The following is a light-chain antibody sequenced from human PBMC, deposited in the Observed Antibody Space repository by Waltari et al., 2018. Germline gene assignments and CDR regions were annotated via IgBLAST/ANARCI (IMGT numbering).Light chain of an antibody. V-gene: IGKV3-15*01. CDR2: HAS. CDR3: QQYNVRPPIT. Sequence: EILMTQSPATLSLSPGERATLSCRASQSISFNLAWYQQKPGQPPRLLIFHASTRATGIPARCSGSRSGTEFTLTIRTLQSEDSGVYYCQQYNVRPPITFGQGTRLEIK. CDR1: QSISFN. J-gene: IGKJ5*01.